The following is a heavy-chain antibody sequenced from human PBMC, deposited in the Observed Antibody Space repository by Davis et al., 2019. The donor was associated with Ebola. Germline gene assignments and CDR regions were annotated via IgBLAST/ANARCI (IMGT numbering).Heavy chain of an antibody. J-gene: IGHJ5*02. V-gene: IGHV4-4*02. D-gene: IGHD3-10*01. Sequence: SETLSLTCAVSGGSISSSNWWSCVRQPPGKGLEWIGEIYHSGSTNYNPSLKSRVTISVDKSKNQFSLKLSSVTAADTAVYYCARFLHTYYNGSGSSTNNWFDPWGQGTLVTVSS. CDR3: ARFLHTYYNGSGSSTNNWFDP. CDR2: IYHSGST. CDR1: GGSISSSNW.